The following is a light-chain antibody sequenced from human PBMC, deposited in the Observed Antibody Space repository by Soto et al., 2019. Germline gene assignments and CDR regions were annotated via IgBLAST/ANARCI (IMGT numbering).Light chain of an antibody. V-gene: IGKV1-9*01. CDR1: QGITSY. CDR2: AAS. J-gene: IGKJ4*01. Sequence: IQVTQSPSSLSASVGDRVTITCRASQGITSYLAWYQQKPGKAPKLLIYAASALQTGVSSRFSGSGYGTDFVLIIGTLSLRVFEPYFFNHLFGYPLTFGGGTTVEF. CDR3: NHLFGYPLT.